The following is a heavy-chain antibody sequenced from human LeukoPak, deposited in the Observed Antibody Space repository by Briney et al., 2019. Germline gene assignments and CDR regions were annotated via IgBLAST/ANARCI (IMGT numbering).Heavy chain of an antibody. V-gene: IGHV4-59*08. J-gene: IGHJ4*02. CDR1: RGSISPYY. D-gene: IGHD6-13*01. Sequence: PSETLSLTCTVSRGSISPYYWSWIRQPPGKGLEWIGYVSSSGSTNYNPSLKSRVTISVDRSENQLSLKLSSVTAADTAVYCCARLVSSSLDYWGQGALVTVSS. CDR3: ARLVSSSLDY. CDR2: VSSSGST.